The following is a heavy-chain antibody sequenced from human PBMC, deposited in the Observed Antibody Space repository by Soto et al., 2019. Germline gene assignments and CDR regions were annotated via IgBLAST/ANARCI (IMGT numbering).Heavy chain of an antibody. Sequence: SVEVSCKASGCTFSSYAISWVRQAPGQGLEWMGGIIPIFGTANYAQKFQGRVTITADESTSTAYMELSSLRSEDTAVYYCARGLAYCGGDCYSNIWGQGTMVTVSS. D-gene: IGHD2-21*02. V-gene: IGHV1-69*13. CDR2: IIPIFGTA. CDR3: ARGLAYCGGDCYSNI. J-gene: IGHJ3*02. CDR1: GCTFSSYA.